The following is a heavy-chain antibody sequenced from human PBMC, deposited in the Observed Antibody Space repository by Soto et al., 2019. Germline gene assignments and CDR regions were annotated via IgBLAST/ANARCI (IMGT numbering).Heavy chain of an antibody. V-gene: IGHV1-69*01. CDR2: IFPNVGTA. Sequence: QVHLEQSGAEVRKPGTSVKVSCKASGGSFSTNEIDWVRQAPGQGLEWMGRIFPNVGTADYAQKFQGRLTIIADASTSTVYMDLSRLPSADTAVYFCARARYSSRWGTFDSWGQGTQVAVSS. CDR1: GGSFSTNE. CDR3: ARARYSSRWGTFDS. J-gene: IGHJ1*01. D-gene: IGHD3-22*01.